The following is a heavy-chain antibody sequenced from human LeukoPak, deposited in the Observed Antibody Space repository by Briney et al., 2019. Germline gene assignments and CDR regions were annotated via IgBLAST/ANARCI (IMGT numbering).Heavy chain of an antibody. CDR3: ARVSFSRYTYYMDV. Sequence: PSETLSLTCTVSAGSISSYYWSWIRQPPGKGLEWIGYIYYSGSTNYNPSLKSRVTISVDTSKNQFSLNLSSVTAADTAVYYCARVSFSRYTYYMDVWGKGTTATVSS. CDR2: IYYSGST. J-gene: IGHJ6*03. CDR1: AGSISSYY. V-gene: IGHV4-59*01. D-gene: IGHD5-18*01.